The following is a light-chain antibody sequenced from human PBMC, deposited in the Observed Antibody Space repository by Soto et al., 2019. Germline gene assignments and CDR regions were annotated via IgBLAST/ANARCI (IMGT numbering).Light chain of an antibody. CDR1: SSNIGSNY. CDR3: AAWDDSLNVL. Sequence: QSVLTQPPSASGTPGQRVTISCSGSSSNIGSNYVYWYQQLPGTAPKLLIYRNNQRPLGVSDRFSGSKSGTSASLAISGLRSEDEAAYYCAAWDDSLNVLFGGGTKVTVL. J-gene: IGLJ2*01. V-gene: IGLV1-47*01. CDR2: RNN.